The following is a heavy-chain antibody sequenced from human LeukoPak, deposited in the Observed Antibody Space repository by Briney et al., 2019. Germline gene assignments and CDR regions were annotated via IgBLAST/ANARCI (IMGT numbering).Heavy chain of an antibody. CDR1: GFTFSGYG. D-gene: IGHD3-3*01. V-gene: IGHV3-33*01. Sequence: TGGSLRLSCAASGFTFSGYGMHWVRQAPGKGLEWVAVIWYDGSNKYYADSVKGRFTISRDNSKNTLDLQMNSLRAEDTAVYYCARDRSYDFWSGYSTPDYWGQGTLVTVSS. CDR3: ARDRSYDFWSGYSTPDY. CDR2: IWYDGSNK. J-gene: IGHJ4*02.